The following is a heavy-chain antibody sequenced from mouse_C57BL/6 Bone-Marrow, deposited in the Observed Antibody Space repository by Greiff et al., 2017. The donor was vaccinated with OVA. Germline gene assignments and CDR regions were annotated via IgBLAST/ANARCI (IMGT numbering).Heavy chain of an antibody. CDR3: ASTVVAFDY. CDR1: GFTFSDYG. D-gene: IGHD1-1*01. Sequence: EVKVVESGGGLVKPGGSLKLSCAASGFTFSDYGMHWVRQAPEKGLEWVAYISSGSSTIYYADTVKGRFTISRDNAKNTLFLQMTSMRSEDTAMYYCASTVVAFDYWGQGTTLTVSS. J-gene: IGHJ2*01. CDR2: ISSGSSTI. V-gene: IGHV5-17*01.